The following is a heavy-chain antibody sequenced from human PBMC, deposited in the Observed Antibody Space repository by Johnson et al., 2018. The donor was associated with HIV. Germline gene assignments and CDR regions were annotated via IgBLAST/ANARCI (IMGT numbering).Heavy chain of an antibody. CDR2: ISYDGSNK. CDR1: GFTFSSYG. D-gene: IGHD6-6*01. J-gene: IGHJ3*02. CDR3: ASEVEYSILGGI. V-gene: IGHV3-30*19. Sequence: VQLVESGGGVVQPGGSLRLSCAASGFTFSSYGMHWVRQAPGKGLEWVAVISYDGSNKYYADSVKGRFTISRDNSKNSLYLQMNDLRVEDTAVYYCASEVEYSILGGIWGQGTMVTVSS.